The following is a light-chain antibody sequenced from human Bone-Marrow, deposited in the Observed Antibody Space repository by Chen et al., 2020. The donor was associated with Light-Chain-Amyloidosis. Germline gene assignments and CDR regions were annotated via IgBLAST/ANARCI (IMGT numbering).Light chain of an antibody. CDR1: SSNIGAGYD. CDR3: QSYDTTLSGSV. Sequence: QSVLTQPPSVSGAPGQRVTISCTGTSSNIGAGYDVPWYQQLPGTAPKPLIYANDNRPSGNPARFSASKSGTSASLAITGLQAEDGADYYCQSYDTTLSGSVFGGGTKLTVL. V-gene: IGLV1-40*01. J-gene: IGLJ3*02. CDR2: AND.